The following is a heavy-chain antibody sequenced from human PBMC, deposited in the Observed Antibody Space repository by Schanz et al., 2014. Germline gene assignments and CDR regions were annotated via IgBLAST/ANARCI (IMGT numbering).Heavy chain of an antibody. J-gene: IGHJ3*02. CDR1: GFTFSSYG. CDR3: ARKMKLGVYGGKGHDSLDI. CDR2: IKSDGSST. D-gene: IGHD4-17*01. V-gene: IGHV3-74*02. Sequence: VQLVESGGGVVQPGRSLRLSCAASGFTFSSYGMHWVRQAPGKGLEWVSRIKSDGSSTSYADSVKGRFTISRDNAKNTLYLQMNTLRAEDTAVYYCARKMKLGVYGGKGHDSLDIWGQGTMVTVSS.